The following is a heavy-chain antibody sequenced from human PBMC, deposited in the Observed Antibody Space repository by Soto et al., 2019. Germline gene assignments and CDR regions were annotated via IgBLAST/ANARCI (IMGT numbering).Heavy chain of an antibody. V-gene: IGHV4-39*01. CDR3: ARIGATIFDY. CDR2: IYYSGST. Sequence: SETLSLTCTVSGGSISSSSYYWGWIRQPPGKGLEWIGSIYYSGSTYYNPSLKSRVTISVDTSKNQFSLKLSSVTAADTAVYYCARIGATIFDYWGQGTLVTVSS. D-gene: IGHD5-12*01. CDR1: GGSISSSSYY. J-gene: IGHJ4*02.